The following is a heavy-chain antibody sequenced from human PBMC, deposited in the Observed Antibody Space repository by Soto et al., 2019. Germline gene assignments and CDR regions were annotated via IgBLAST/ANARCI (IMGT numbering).Heavy chain of an antibody. CDR2: INPSGGST. CDR1: GSTFTSYY. J-gene: IGHJ6*02. Sequence: GASVKVSCKASGSTFTSYYMHWVRQAPGQGLEWMGIINPSGGSTSYAQKFQGRVTMTRDTSTSTVYMELSSLRSEDTAVYYWARIPLIAAAGTYYYYGMDVWGQGTTVTVSS. D-gene: IGHD6-13*01. CDR3: ARIPLIAAAGTYYYYGMDV. V-gene: IGHV1-46*01.